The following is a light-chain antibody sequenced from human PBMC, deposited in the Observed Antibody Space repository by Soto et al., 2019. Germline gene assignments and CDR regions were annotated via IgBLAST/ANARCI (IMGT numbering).Light chain of an antibody. V-gene: IGKV1-27*01. Sequence: DFQMTQSPSSLSASVGDRVTITCRASQGIKNHLAWFQQKPGKVPKVLIYAASTLQSGVPSRFSGSGSGTDFTLTISSLQPEDVATYYCQNYNSAPPSGTFGGGTKVEIK. J-gene: IGKJ4*01. CDR2: AAS. CDR1: QGIKNH. CDR3: QNYNSAPPSGT.